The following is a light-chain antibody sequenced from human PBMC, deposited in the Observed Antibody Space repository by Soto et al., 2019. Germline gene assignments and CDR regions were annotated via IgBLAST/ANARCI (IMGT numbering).Light chain of an antibody. J-gene: IGLJ3*02. CDR1: SSDVGGYNY. CDR2: EVN. Sequence: QSALTQPASVSGSPGQSITLSCTGASSDVGGYNYVSWFQQHPGRAPKLIISEVNNRPSGVSNRFSGSKSGNTASLTISGLQAEDEADYYCSSYTTSTTWVFGGGTKLTVL. V-gene: IGLV2-14*01. CDR3: SSYTTSTTWV.